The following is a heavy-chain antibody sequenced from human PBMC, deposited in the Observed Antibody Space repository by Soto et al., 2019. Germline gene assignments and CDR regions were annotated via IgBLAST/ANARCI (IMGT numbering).Heavy chain of an antibody. CDR1: GFSLNTGGVG. CDR2: IYWDGDT. V-gene: IGHV2-5*02. J-gene: IGHJ4*02. CDR3: AHRNVEGVEGCTKCFDY. D-gene: IGHD2-8*01. Sequence: QISLKESGPTLVKPTQTLTLTGTFSGFSLNTGGVGVGWLRQPPGKALEWLALIYWDGDTRYRPSLQSRLNVTADTSYKQIVLSMSSMRPEDTATYLCAHRNVEGVEGCTKCFDYRGQGALVTVSS.